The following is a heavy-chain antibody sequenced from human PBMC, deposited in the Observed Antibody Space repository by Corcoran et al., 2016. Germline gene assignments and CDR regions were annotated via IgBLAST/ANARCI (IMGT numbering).Heavy chain of an antibody. V-gene: IGHV4-39*07. CDR2: IYYSGST. CDR1: GGSISSSRYY. D-gene: IGHD3-22*01. CDR3: ARDYGSRYYDSRCPADY. J-gene: IGHJ4*02. Sequence: QLQLQESGPGLVKPSETLSLTCTVSGGSISSSRYYWGWIRQPPGKGLEWIGSIYYSGSTYYNPSLKSRVNISVDTSKTKFALQLSSVTAADTAVHDGARDYGSRYYDSRCPADYWGQGTRVTVSS.